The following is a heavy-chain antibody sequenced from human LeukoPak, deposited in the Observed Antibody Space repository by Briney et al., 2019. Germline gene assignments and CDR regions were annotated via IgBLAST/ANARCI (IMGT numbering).Heavy chain of an antibody. CDR2: ISGSGGST. Sequence: GGSPRLSCAASGFTFSSYAMSWVRQAPREGLEWVSAISGSGGSTYYADSVKGRFTISRDNSKNTLYLQMNSLRAEDTAVYYCAKSPPYSYGRGYFQHWGQGTLVTVSS. V-gene: IGHV3-23*01. J-gene: IGHJ1*01. CDR3: AKSPPYSYGRGYFQH. D-gene: IGHD5-18*01. CDR1: GFTFSSYA.